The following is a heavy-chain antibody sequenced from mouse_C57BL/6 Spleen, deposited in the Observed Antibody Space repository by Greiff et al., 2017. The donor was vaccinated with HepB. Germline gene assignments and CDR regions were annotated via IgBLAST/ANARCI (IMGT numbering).Heavy chain of an antibody. V-gene: IGHV1-53*01. CDR1: GYTFTSYW. D-gene: IGHD2-3*01. CDR2: INPSNGGT. J-gene: IGHJ1*03. Sequence: QVQLQQPGTELVKPGASVKLSCKASGYTFTSYWMHWVKQRPGQGLEWIGNINPSNGGTNYNEKFKSKATLTVDKSSSTAYMQLSSLTSGDSAVYYCARDDGYYFWYFDVWGTGTTVTVSS. CDR3: ARDDGYYFWYFDV.